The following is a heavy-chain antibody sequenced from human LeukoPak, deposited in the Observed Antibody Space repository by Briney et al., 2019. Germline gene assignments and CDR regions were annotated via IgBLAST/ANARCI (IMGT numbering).Heavy chain of an antibody. Sequence: GSLRLSCAASGFTFSTYSMNWVRQAPGKGLEWVSSISSSSTYIYYADSVKGRFTISRDNAKNSLFLRMNSLRAEDTAVYYCARFALKTPPTDWGQGTLVTVSS. CDR1: GFTFSTYS. J-gene: IGHJ4*02. V-gene: IGHV3-21*01. CDR2: ISSSSTYI. CDR3: ARFALKTPPTD.